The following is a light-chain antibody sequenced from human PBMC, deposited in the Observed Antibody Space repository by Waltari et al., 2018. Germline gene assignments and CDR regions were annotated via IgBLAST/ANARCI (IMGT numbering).Light chain of an antibody. CDR3: QQGVILPLT. J-gene: IGKJ4*01. CDR2: KSF. CDR1: QLISNW. V-gene: IGKV1-5*03. Sequence: DIQMTQSPSTLSASVGDRVTITCPASQLISNWLAWYQQKPGKAPKVLIYKSFTLQSGVPSRFSGSGSETEFSLTISSLQPDDFALYYCQQGVILPLTFGGGTKLEIK.